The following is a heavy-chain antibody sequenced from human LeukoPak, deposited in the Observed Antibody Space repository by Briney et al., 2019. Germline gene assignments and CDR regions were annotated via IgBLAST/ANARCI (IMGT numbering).Heavy chain of an antibody. J-gene: IGHJ3*02. D-gene: IGHD1-7*01. CDR2: IYYSGST. CDR3: ARITGTTRDAFDI. V-gene: IGHV4-59*08. Sequence: PSETLSLTCAVYGGSFSGYYWSWIRQPPGKGLEWIGYIYYSGSTNYNPSLKSRVTISVDTSKNQFSLKLSSVTAADTAVYYCARITGTTRDAFDIWGQGTMVTVSS. CDR1: GGSFSGYY.